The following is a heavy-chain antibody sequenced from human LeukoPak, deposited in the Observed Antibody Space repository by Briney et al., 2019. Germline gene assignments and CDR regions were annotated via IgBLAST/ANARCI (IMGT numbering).Heavy chain of an antibody. CDR3: AREGIVGATIGGCFDY. CDR1: GGSISSGDYY. J-gene: IGHJ4*02. Sequence: PSQTLSLTCTVSGGSISSGDYYWSWIRQPPGKGLEWIGCIYYSGSTYYNPSLKSRVTISVDTSKNQFSLKLSSVTAADTAVHYCAREGIVGATIGGCFDYWGQGTLVTVSS. D-gene: IGHD1-26*01. V-gene: IGHV4-30-4*01. CDR2: IYYSGST.